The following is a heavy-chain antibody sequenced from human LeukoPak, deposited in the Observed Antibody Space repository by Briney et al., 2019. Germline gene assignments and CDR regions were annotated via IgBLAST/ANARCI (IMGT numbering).Heavy chain of an antibody. J-gene: IGHJ3*02. D-gene: IGHD3-10*01. CDR2: IYHSGST. CDR3: ARDFGWFGEPVGAFGI. V-gene: IGHV4-30-2*01. CDR1: GGSISSGGYS. Sequence: SETLSLTCAVSGGSISSGGYSWSWIRQPPGKGLEWIGYIYHSGSTYYNPSLKSRVTISVDRSKNQFSLKLSSVTAADTAVYYCARDFGWFGEPVGAFGIWGQGTMVTVSS.